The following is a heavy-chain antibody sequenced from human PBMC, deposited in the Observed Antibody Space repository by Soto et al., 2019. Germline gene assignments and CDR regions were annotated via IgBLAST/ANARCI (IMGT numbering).Heavy chain of an antibody. CDR1: GFIFSDYY. CDR3: SRAWKIEQFGVISRSKGLDV. J-gene: IGHJ6*02. Sequence: QVQLVESGGGLVKPGGSLRLSCAASGFIFSDYYMTWIRQAPGKGLEWLSCSSNRDRSTYYADSVKDRFGVSNDNAKNLVYLQRNGRRAEDTAVYFCSRAWKIEQFGVISRSKGLDVWGQGTTVTVSS. D-gene: IGHD3-3*01. V-gene: IGHV3-11*01. CDR2: SSNRDRST.